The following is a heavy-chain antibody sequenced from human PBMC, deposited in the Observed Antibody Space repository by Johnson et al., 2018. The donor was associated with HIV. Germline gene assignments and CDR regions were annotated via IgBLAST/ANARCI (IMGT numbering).Heavy chain of an antibody. CDR1: GFTFSSYA. V-gene: IGHV3-30-3*01. J-gene: IGHJ3*02. Sequence: QVQLVESGGGLVQPGGSLRLSCAASGFTFSSYAMHWVRQAPGKGLEWVAVISYDGSNKYYADSVKGRFTISRDNAKNSLFLQMNSLRAENTALYSCARVGVEDAFDIRGQGTMVTVSS. CDR2: ISYDGSNK. CDR3: ARVGVEDAFDI. D-gene: IGHD2-15*01.